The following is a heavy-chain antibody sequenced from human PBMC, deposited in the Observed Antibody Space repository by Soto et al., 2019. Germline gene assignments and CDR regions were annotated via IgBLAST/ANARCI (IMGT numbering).Heavy chain of an antibody. Sequence: QVQLVESGGGVVQPGRSLRLSCAASGFTFSSYGMHWVRQAPGKGLEWVAVISYDGSNKYYADSVKGRFTISRDNSKNPLYLQMNSLRAEDTAVYYCAKGLEYSSASGDDDYWGQGTLVTVSS. CDR3: AKGLEYSSASGDDDY. D-gene: IGHD6-19*01. J-gene: IGHJ4*02. V-gene: IGHV3-30*18. CDR2: ISYDGSNK. CDR1: GFTFSSYG.